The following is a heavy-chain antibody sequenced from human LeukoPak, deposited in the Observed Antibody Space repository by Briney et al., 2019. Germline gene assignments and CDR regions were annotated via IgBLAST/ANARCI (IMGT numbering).Heavy chain of an antibody. Sequence: PSETLSLTCTVSGGSISSYYWSWIRQPPGKGLEWIGYIYYSGSTNYNPSLKSRVTISVDTSKNQFSLKLSSVTAADTAVYYCARVMITFGGVIDGFDYWGQGTLVTVSS. CDR1: GGSISSYY. CDR3: ARVMITFGGVIDGFDY. CDR2: IYYSGST. D-gene: IGHD3-16*02. V-gene: IGHV4-59*08. J-gene: IGHJ4*02.